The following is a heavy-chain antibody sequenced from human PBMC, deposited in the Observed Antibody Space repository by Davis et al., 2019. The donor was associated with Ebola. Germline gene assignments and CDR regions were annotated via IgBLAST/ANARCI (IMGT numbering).Heavy chain of an antibody. CDR2: INHSGST. V-gene: IGHV4-4*02. D-gene: IGHD2-15*01. CDR1: GDSISSSNW. J-gene: IGHJ5*02. Sequence: GSLRLSCAVSGDSISSSNWWSWVRQPPGKGLEWIGEINHSGSTNYNPSLKSRVTISVDTSKNQFSLKLSSVTAADTAVYYCARGVGSGPMFDPWGQGTLVTVSS. CDR3: ARGVGSGPMFDP.